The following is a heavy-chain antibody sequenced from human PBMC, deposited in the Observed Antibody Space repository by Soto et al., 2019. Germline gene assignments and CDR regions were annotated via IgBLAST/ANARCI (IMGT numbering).Heavy chain of an antibody. Sequence: SETLSLTCTVSGGSISSYYWSWIRQPPGKGLEWIGYIYYSGSTNYNPSLKSRVTISVDTSKNQFSLKLSSVTAADTAVYYCASWVIGDAFDIWAQGTMVTVSS. CDR3: ASWVIGDAFDI. V-gene: IGHV4-59*01. D-gene: IGHD3-16*02. J-gene: IGHJ3*02. CDR1: GGSISSYY. CDR2: IYYSGST.